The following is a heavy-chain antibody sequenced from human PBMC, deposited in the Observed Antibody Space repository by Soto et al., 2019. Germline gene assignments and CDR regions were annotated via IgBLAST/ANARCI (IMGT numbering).Heavy chain of an antibody. CDR3: AKARKYSSPYDS. J-gene: IGHJ5*01. Sequence: EVQLLESGGGLVQPGGSLRLSCSTSGLMFGSYAMNWVRQAPGKGLEWVSVISGGGSTTNYADSVRGRFTTSRDSSTETVYIQMYSLRVEDTAVYYCAKARKYSSPYDSWGQGTLVTVSS. CDR1: GLMFGSYA. V-gene: IGHV3-23*01. CDR2: ISGGGSTT. D-gene: IGHD6-19*01.